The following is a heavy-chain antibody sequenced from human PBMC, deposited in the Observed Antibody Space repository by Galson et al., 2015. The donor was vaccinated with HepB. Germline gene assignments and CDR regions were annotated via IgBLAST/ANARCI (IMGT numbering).Heavy chain of an antibody. Sequence: QSGAEVKKPGASVKVSCKASGYRFANFGISWVRQAPRQGLEWMGRINPNSGETNYAQKFQGRVTVTRDTSINIAYMELSRLRSDDTAVYYCARDMGGSGNPFDYWGQGTLVTVSS. V-gene: IGHV1-2*06. CDR3: ARDMGGSGNPFDY. J-gene: IGHJ4*02. CDR1: GYRFANFG. CDR2: INPNSGET. D-gene: IGHD1-26*01.